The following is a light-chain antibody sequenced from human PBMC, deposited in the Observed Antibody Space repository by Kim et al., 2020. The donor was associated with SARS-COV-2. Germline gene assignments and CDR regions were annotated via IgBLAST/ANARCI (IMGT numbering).Light chain of an antibody. J-gene: IGKJ4*01. CDR3: MQALQSPLT. CDR1: QSLLYSDGYNY. V-gene: IGKV2-28*01. Sequence: DIVMTQSPLSLPVTPGEPASISCRSSQSLLYSDGYNYLDWYVQKPGQSPHLLIYLGSNRASGVPDRFSGSGSGTDFTLKISRVEAEDVGVYYCMQALQSPLTFGGGTKVDIK. CDR2: LGS.